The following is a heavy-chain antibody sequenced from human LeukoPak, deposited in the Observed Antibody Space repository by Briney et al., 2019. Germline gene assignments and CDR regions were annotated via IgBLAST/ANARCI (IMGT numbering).Heavy chain of an antibody. J-gene: IGHJ4*02. D-gene: IGHD2-21*02. V-gene: IGHV4-30-2*01. CDR2: IYHSGST. CDR1: GGSLSSGGYS. CDR3: ASGTECGGDCYSL. Sequence: SQTLSLTCAVSGGSLSSGGYSWGWIRQPPGKGLEWVGYIYHSGSTYYNPSLKSRVTISVDRSKNQFSLKLSSVTAADTAVYYCASGTECGGDCYSLWGQGTLVTVSS.